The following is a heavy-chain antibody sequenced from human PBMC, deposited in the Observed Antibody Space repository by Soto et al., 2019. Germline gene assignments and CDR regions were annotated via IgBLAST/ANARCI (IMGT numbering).Heavy chain of an antibody. V-gene: IGHV4-31*03. J-gene: IGHJ6*02. Sequence: QVQLQESGPGLVKPSQTLSLTCTVSGGSISSGGYYWSWIRQHPGKGLEWIGYIYYSGSTYYNPSIKSRVTISVATSKNQFSLKLSSVTAADTAVYYCAREGYSSRSGMDVWGQGTTVTVSS. CDR1: GGSISSGGYY. D-gene: IGHD6-13*01. CDR3: AREGYSSRSGMDV. CDR2: IYYSGST.